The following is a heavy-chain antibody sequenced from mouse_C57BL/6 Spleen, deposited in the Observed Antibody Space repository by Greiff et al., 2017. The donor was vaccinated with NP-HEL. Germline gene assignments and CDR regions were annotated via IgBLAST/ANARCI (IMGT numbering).Heavy chain of an antibody. V-gene: IGHV1-9*01. Sequence: VQGVESGAELMKPGASVKLSCKATGYTFTGYWIEWMKQRPGHGLEWIGEIFPGSGSSKYNEKFKGKATFTVDTSSNIAYMQLSSLTTEDSAIYYCTMGAYFSNYESYFDYWGQGTTLTVSS. CDR2: IFPGSGSS. D-gene: IGHD2-5*01. CDR3: TMGAYFSNYESYFDY. CDR1: GYTFTGYW. J-gene: IGHJ2*01.